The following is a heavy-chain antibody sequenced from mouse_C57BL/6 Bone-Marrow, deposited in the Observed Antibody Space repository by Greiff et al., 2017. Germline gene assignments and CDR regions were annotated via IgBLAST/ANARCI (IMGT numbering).Heavy chain of an antibody. Sequence: QVQLQQPGAELVKPGASVKLSCKASGYTFTSYWMQWVKQRPGQGLEWIGEIDPSDSYTNYNQKFKGKATLTVDTSSSTAYIQLSSLTSEDSAVYYCARSRGLITTGWFAYWGQGTLVTVSA. CDR1: GYTFTSYW. CDR2: IDPSDSYT. CDR3: ARSRGLITTGWFAY. D-gene: IGHD1-1*01. J-gene: IGHJ3*01. V-gene: IGHV1-50*01.